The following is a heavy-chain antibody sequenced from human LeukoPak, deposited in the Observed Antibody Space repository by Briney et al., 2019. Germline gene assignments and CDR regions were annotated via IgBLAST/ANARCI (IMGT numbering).Heavy chain of an antibody. CDR3: ARRRYVAGSDY. CDR1: GFTFSDYY. Sequence: GGSLRLFCAASGFTFSDYYMSWIRQAPGKGLDWVSYISSGGSKIYYADSVKGRFTISRDNAKNSLYLQMNSLRAEDTAVYYCARRRYVAGSDYWGQGTLVTVSS. J-gene: IGHJ4*02. V-gene: IGHV3-11*01. D-gene: IGHD6-19*01. CDR2: ISSGGSKI.